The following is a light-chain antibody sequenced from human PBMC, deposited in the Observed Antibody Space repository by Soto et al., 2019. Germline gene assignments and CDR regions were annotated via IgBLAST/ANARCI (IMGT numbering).Light chain of an antibody. CDR2: GAS. V-gene: IGKV3-15*01. CDR3: QQYNNWPVA. Sequence: EIVMTQSPATLSVSPGERATLSCRASQSVSSNLAWYQQKPGQAPRLLIYGASTRATGIPARFSGSGSGTEFDLTISSLQSEDFAVYYCQQYNNWPVAFGQGTNVQIK. CDR1: QSVSSN. J-gene: IGKJ1*01.